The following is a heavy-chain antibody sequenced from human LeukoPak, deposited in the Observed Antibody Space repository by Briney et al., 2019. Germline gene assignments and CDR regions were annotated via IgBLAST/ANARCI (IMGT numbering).Heavy chain of an antibody. CDR1: GFTFSSYG. Sequence: GGSLRLSCAAFGFTFSSYGMHWVRQAPGKGLEWVAVISYDGSNKYYADSVKGRFTIPRDNSKNTLYLQMNSLRAEDTAVYYCARASYGSGNTFDYWGQGTLVTVSS. D-gene: IGHD3-10*01. CDR2: ISYDGSNK. V-gene: IGHV3-30*03. CDR3: ARASYGSGNTFDY. J-gene: IGHJ4*02.